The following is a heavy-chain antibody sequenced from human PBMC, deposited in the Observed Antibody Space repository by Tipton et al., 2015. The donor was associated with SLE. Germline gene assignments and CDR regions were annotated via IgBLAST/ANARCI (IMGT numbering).Heavy chain of an antibody. CDR1: GGSISSHC. Sequence: TLSLTCTVSGGSISSHCWSWIRQPPGKGLEWIGYIYYSGSTNYNPSLKSRVTISVDTSKNQFSLKLSSVTAADTAVYYCAALGYGSSTSCSRGTDNWFDPWGQGTLVTVSS. CDR3: AALGYGSSTSCSRGTDNWFDP. D-gene: IGHD2-2*01. J-gene: IGHJ5*02. V-gene: IGHV4-59*11. CDR2: IYYSGST.